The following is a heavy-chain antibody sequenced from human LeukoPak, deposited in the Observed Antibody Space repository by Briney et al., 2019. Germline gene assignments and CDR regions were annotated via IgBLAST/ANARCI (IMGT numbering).Heavy chain of an antibody. D-gene: IGHD3-22*01. Sequence: KSSETLSLTCTVSGGSISSYYWSWIRQPPGKGLEWIGYIYYSGSTNYNPSLKSRVTISVDTSKNQFSLKLSSVTAADTAVYYCARVVGYYDRGLWYFDLWGRGTLVTVSS. CDR2: IYYSGST. V-gene: IGHV4-59*01. J-gene: IGHJ2*01. CDR1: GGSISSYY. CDR3: ARVVGYYDRGLWYFDL.